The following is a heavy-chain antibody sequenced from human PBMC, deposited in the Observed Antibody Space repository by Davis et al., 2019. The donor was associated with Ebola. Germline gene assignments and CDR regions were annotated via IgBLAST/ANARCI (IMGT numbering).Heavy chain of an antibody. CDR1: GFTFSSYG. Sequence: GGSLRLSCAASGFTFSSYGMHWVRQAPGKGLEWVAVIWYDGSNKYYADSVKGRFTISRDNSKNTLYLQMNSLRAEDTAVYYCARDRRVQGVIARYYFDYWGQGTLVTVSS. CDR2: IWYDGSNK. D-gene: IGHD3-10*01. CDR3: ARDRRVQGVIARYYFDY. V-gene: IGHV3-33*01. J-gene: IGHJ4*02.